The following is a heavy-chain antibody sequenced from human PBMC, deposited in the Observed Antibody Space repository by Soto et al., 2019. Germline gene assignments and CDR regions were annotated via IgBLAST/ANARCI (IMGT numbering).Heavy chain of an antibody. CDR3: AKSAYDFWSGYSYAVDS. Sequence: GGSLRLSCAASGFTFSSYAMSWVRQAPGKGLEWVSAMSGGGDSTYYADSVKGRFTISRDNSKNTLYLQMNSLSAEDTAVYYCAKSAYDFWSGYSYAVDSWGQGTLVTVSS. D-gene: IGHD3-3*01. CDR1: GFTFSSYA. CDR2: MSGGGDST. J-gene: IGHJ4*02. V-gene: IGHV3-23*01.